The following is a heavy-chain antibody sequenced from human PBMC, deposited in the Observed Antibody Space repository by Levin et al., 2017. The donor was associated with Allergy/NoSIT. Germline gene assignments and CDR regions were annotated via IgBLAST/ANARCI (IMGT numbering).Heavy chain of an antibody. D-gene: IGHD3-16*01. CDR3: ARGALEVDYYGMDV. Sequence: GESLKISCKTSGYTFTGYFMHWVRQAPGQGLEWVGWINPKSGDTNYAQKFQGRVNMTRDTSITTAYMELSRLKSDDTAVYFCARGALEVDYYGMDVWGQGTTVTVSS. V-gene: IGHV1-2*02. CDR2: INPKSGDT. J-gene: IGHJ6*02. CDR1: GYTFTGYF.